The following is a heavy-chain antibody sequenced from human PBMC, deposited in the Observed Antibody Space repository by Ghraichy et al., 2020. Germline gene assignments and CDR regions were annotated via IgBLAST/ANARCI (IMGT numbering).Heavy chain of an antibody. CDR1: GFTFSGYW. V-gene: IGHV3-7*01. D-gene: IGHD1-1*01. J-gene: IGHJ6*02. CDR3: ARDGATGTRGFYYGLDV. Sequence: ETLSLTCAASGFTFSGYWMNWVRQAPGKGLEWVANINQDGGEKYYVDSVKGRFTISRDNAKTSVYLQMNSLRAEDTAVYYCARDGATGTRGFYYGLDVWGQGTTVTVSS. CDR2: INQDGGEK.